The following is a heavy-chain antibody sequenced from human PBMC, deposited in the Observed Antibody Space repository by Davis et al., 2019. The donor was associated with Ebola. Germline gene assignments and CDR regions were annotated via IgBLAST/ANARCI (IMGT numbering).Heavy chain of an antibody. CDR2: IGTSGDP. CDR1: GFIFSTYA. D-gene: IGHD6-13*01. V-gene: IGHV3-23*01. Sequence: GESLKISCEGSGFIFSTYAMSWVRQAPGKGLEWVSTIGTSGDPYYADSVRGRLTITRDNFKNTVYLQMDSLRADDTAVYYCATRDTSSNCFGFYPWGQGTLVTVSS. CDR3: ATRDTSSNCFGFYP. J-gene: IGHJ5*02.